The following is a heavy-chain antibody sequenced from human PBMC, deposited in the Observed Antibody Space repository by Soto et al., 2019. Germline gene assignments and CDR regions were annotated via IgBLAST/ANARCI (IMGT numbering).Heavy chain of an antibody. CDR1: GFTFSSYA. CDR2: ISGSGGST. D-gene: IGHD6-13*01. Sequence: EVQLLESGGGLVQPGGSLRLSCAASGFTFSSYAMSWVRQAPGKGLEWVSAISGSGGSTYYADSVKGRFTISRDNSKNTLYLQINSLRAEDTAVYYCAKAADSSSWYNPYYYFDYWGQGTLVTVSS. CDR3: AKAADSSSWYNPYYYFDY. V-gene: IGHV3-23*01. J-gene: IGHJ4*02.